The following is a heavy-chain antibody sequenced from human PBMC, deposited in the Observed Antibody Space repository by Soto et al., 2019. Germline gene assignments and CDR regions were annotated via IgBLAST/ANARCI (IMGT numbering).Heavy chain of an antibody. J-gene: IGHJ3*02. D-gene: IGHD2-15*01. V-gene: IGHV3-66*01. CDR3: AREPRYCRGGICSITGDAFAI. CDR1: GFIVSDTY. CDR2: ISNRGDT. Sequence: EVQLVESGGGLVQPGGSLRLSCTASGFIVSDTYMNWVRQAPGKGLEWVSVISNRGDTHYADSVRGRFSLSRNIADNTLHLQMNNLRVDDTAVYYCAREPRYCRGGICSITGDAFAIWGQGKMVTVSS.